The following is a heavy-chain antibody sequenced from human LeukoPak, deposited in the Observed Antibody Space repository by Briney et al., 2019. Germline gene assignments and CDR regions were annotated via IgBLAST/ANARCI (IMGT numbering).Heavy chain of an antibody. Sequence: SETLSLTCSISGGSIFTYYWSWVRQPAGKGLEWIGRIHTGGSTNYSPSLKSRVTMSLDTSKNQFSLKLASVTAADTAVYYCARIFDRDVWGQRTLVTVSS. CDR3: ARIFDRDV. CDR2: IHTGGST. CDR1: GGSIFTYY. D-gene: IGHD3-22*01. J-gene: IGHJ3*01. V-gene: IGHV4-4*07.